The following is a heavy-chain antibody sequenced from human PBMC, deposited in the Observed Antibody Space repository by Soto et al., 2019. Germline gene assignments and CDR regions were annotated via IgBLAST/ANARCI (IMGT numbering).Heavy chain of an antibody. Sequence: PSETLSLTCTVSGGSMSSYYWNWIRQPPGKGLEWIGYIYYSGITKYNPSLKSRVTISVDTSKNLFSLKLSSVTAADTAVYYCARQSTKSGYYMGSLDPWGQGTLVTVSS. D-gene: IGHD3-3*01. CDR2: IYYSGIT. CDR1: GGSMSSYY. J-gene: IGHJ5*02. CDR3: ARQSTKSGYYMGSLDP. V-gene: IGHV4-59*08.